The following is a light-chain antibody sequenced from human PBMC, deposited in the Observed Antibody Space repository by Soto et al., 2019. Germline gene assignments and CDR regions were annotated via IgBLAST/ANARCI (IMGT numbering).Light chain of an antibody. CDR3: QQFSSYPLT. V-gene: IGKV3-11*01. J-gene: IGKJ4*01. Sequence: EIVLTQSPATLSLSPGERATLSCRASQSVTNSLAWYQQKPGQAPRLLVYDASNRATGIPTRFSGSGSGTDFTLTISNLEPEDFAVYYCQQFSSYPLTFGGGTKVDIK. CDR1: QSVTNS. CDR2: DAS.